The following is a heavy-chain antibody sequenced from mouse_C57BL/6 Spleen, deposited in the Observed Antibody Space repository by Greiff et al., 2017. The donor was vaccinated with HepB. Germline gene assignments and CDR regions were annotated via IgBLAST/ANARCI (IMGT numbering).Heavy chain of an antibody. D-gene: IGHD4-1*01. Sequence: GGAGGGVVGPGWGGGGCGAASGCTFSDYGMHWVRQAPEKGLEWVAYTSSGSSTIYYADTVKGRFTISRDNAKNTLFLQMTSLRSEDTAMYYCARSGNWYFDVWGTGTTVTVSS. J-gene: IGHJ1*03. CDR3: ARSGNWYFDV. V-gene: IGHV5-17*01. CDR2: TSSGSSTI. CDR1: GCTFSDYG.